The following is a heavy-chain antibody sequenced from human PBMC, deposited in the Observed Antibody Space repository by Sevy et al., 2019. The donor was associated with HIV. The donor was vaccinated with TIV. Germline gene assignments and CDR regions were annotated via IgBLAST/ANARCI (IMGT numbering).Heavy chain of an antibody. Sequence: SETLSLTCSVSGGSISGRSYYWGWIRQPPGKGLEWIGNIYHTGSNYYNPSLKSRVTVSVDTSKKQFSLNLTSVTAADTAVYYCHLSLGYTYGLDHWSQGTLVTVSS. CDR1: GGSISGRSYY. CDR3: HLSLGYTYGLDH. J-gene: IGHJ4*02. V-gene: IGHV4-39*01. CDR2: IYHTGSN. D-gene: IGHD5-18*01.